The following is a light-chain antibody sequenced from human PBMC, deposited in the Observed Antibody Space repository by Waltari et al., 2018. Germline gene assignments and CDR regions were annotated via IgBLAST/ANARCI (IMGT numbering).Light chain of an antibody. CDR2: LVS. CDR1: QSLLHSSGNTF. V-gene: IGKV2-28*01. J-gene: IGKJ1*01. CDR3: MQARQTPWT. Sequence: DIVMTQSPLSLSVTPGEPASISCTSSQSLLHSSGNTFLDWYLQKPGQSPPLLIYLVSNRASGVPDRISGSGSGTDFTLKINRVEARDVGVYFCMQARQTPWTFSQGTKVEIK.